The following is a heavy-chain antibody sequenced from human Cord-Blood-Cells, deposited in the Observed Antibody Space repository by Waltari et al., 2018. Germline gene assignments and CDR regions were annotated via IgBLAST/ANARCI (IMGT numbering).Heavy chain of an antibody. D-gene: IGHD6-6*01. CDR1: GGSVSSGSYY. CDR3: ARDRWAARLDY. V-gene: IGHV4-61*01. CDR2: IYYSGST. J-gene: IGHJ4*02. Sequence: QVQLQESGPGLVKPSETLSLTCTVSGGSVSSGSYYWSWIRQPPGKGLEWIGYIYYSGSTNYNPSLKSRVTISVDTSKNQFSLKLSSVTAADTAVYYCARDRWAARLDYWGQGTLVTVSS.